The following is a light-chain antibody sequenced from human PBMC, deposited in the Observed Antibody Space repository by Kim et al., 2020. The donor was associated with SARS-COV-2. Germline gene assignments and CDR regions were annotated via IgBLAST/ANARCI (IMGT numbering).Light chain of an antibody. Sequence: DIQISQSPSSLPASIGDTVTITCQASQNIRDFLSWYQQKTGRAPKLLISDASHLEPGVPSRFSGSASGTHFILNISSLQPEDTATYFCHQNERLPLIFGQGTRRESK. V-gene: IGKV1-33*01. CDR3: HQNERLPLI. CDR1: QNIRDF. CDR2: DAS. J-gene: IGKJ5*01.